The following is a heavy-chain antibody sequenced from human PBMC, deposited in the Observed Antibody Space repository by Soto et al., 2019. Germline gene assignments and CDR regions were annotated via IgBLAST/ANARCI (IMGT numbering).Heavy chain of an antibody. Sequence: QVQLVESGGGVVQPGRSLRLSCAASGFTFSSYAMHWVRQAPGKGLEWVAVISYDGSNKYYADSVKGRFTISRDNSKNTLYLQMTSLRAADTAVYYCARDGVTIVRGVIITRKVFEYWGQGTLVTVSS. J-gene: IGHJ4*02. V-gene: IGHV3-30-3*01. D-gene: IGHD3-10*01. CDR2: ISYDGSNK. CDR3: ARDGVTIVRGVIITRKVFEY. CDR1: GFTFSSYA.